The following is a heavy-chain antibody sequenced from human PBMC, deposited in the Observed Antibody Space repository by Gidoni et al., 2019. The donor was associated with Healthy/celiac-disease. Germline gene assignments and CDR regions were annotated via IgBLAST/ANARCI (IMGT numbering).Heavy chain of an antibody. D-gene: IGHD5-18*01. Sequence: QVQLVQSGAEAKKPGSSLLVACKASGGTFSSYAISWVRQAPGQGLEWMGGIIPIFCTANYAQKFQGRVTITADESTSTAYMELSSLRSEDTAVYYCARGDKRVDTAMVRSVYYYGMDVWGQGTTVTVSS. CDR1: GGTFSSYA. J-gene: IGHJ6*02. V-gene: IGHV1-69*01. CDR2: IIPIFCTA. CDR3: ARGDKRVDTAMVRSVYYYGMDV.